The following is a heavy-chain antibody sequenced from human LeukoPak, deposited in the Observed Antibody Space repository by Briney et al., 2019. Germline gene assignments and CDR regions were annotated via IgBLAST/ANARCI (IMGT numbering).Heavy chain of an antibody. Sequence: SETLSLTCTVSGGSISSYYWTWIRQPPGKGLEWIGFIYYSGATKYNPSLERRVTISLDTSNNQFSLRLNSVTAADTAVYYCARRVAVPGSYYFDYWSQGTLVTVSS. CDR3: ARRVAVPGSYYFDY. D-gene: IGHD2-15*01. CDR1: GGSISSYY. J-gene: IGHJ4*02. V-gene: IGHV4-59*08. CDR2: IYYSGAT.